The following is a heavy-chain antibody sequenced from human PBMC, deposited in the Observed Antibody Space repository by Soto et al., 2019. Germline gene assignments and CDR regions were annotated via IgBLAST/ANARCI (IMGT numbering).Heavy chain of an antibody. CDR1: GFTFSSYA. V-gene: IGHV3-23*01. CDR2: LSGSGGTT. J-gene: IGHJ4*02. Sequence: GSLRLSCAASGFTFSSYAMSWVRQTPGKGLEWVSTLSGSGGTTYYADSVKGRFTISRDNSRNTVFLHMNSLRADDTAVYYCAKDPNGDYVGAFDSWGQGTLVTVSS. CDR3: AKDPNGDYVGAFDS. D-gene: IGHD4-17*01.